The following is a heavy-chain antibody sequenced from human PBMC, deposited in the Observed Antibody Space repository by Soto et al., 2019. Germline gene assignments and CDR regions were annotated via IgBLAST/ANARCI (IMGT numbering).Heavy chain of an antibody. D-gene: IGHD4-17*01. Sequence: SVKVSCKASGGTFSSYAISWVRQAPGQGLEWMGGIIPIFGTANYAQKFQGRVTITADESTSTAYMELSSLRSEDTAAYYCARDGKGDYAPWRYGMNVCHQVTRVTVSS. CDR1: GGTFSSYA. J-gene: IGHJ6*02. CDR3: ARDGKGDYAPWRYGMNV. V-gene: IGHV1-69*13. CDR2: IIPIFGTA.